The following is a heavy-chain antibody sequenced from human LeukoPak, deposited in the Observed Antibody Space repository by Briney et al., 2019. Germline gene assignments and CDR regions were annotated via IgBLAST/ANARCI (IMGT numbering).Heavy chain of an antibody. V-gene: IGHV4-34*01. J-gene: IGHJ4*02. CDR2: INHSGST. Sequence: PSETLSLTCAVYGGSFSGYYWSWIRQPPGKGLEWIGEINHSGSTNYNPSLKSRVTISVDTSKNQFSLKLSSVTAADTAVYYCARGKINYVWGSYRPNHLDYWGQGTLVTVSS. CDR1: GGSFSGYY. D-gene: IGHD3-16*02. CDR3: ARGKINYVWGSYRPNHLDY.